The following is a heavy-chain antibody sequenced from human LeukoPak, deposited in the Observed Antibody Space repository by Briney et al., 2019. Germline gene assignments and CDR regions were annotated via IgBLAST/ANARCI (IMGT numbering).Heavy chain of an antibody. CDR2: ISAYNGNT. J-gene: IGHJ5*02. CDR3: ARVGQGYCSSTSCYDWFDP. D-gene: IGHD2-2*01. CDR1: GGTFSSYA. Sequence: GASVKVSCKASGGTFSSYAISWVRQAPGQGLEWMGWISAYNGNTNYAQKLQGRVTMTTDTSTSTAYMELRSLRSDDTAVYYCARVGQGYCSSTSCYDWFDPWGQGTLVTVSS. V-gene: IGHV1-18*01.